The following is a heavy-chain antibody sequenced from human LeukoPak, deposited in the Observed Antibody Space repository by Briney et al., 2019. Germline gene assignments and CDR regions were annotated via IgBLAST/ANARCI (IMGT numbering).Heavy chain of an antibody. Sequence: SETLSLTCAVSGGSISSGGYSWSWIRQPPGKGLEWIGYIYYSGSTNYNPSLKSRVTISVDTSKNQFSLKLSSVTAADTAVYYCARDSRYSSGWYGFDPWGQGTLVTVSS. D-gene: IGHD6-19*01. CDR1: GGSISSGGYS. CDR3: ARDSRYSSGWYGFDP. V-gene: IGHV4-61*08. CDR2: IYYSGST. J-gene: IGHJ5*02.